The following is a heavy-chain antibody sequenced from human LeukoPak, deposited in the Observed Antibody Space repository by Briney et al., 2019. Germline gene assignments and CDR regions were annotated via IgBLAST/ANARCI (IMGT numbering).Heavy chain of an antibody. CDR3: ARDLRGVATGYYYYYGMDV. J-gene: IGHJ6*04. CDR2: IYHSGST. V-gene: IGHV4-4*02. CDR1: GGSISSSNW. Sequence: SETLSLTCAVSGGSISSSNWWSWVRQPPGKGLEWIGEIYHSGSTNYKPSLKSRVNISVDKSKNQFSLKLSSVTAADTAVYYCARDLRGVATGYYYYYGMDVWGKGTTVTVSS. D-gene: IGHD5-12*01.